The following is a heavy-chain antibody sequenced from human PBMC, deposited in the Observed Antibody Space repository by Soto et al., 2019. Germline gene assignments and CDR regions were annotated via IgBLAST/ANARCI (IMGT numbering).Heavy chain of an antibody. J-gene: IGHJ6*02. V-gene: IGHV1-18*01. D-gene: IGHD3-10*01. Sequence: ASVKLSCKASGYTFTSYGISWVRQAPGQGLEWMGWISAYNGNTNYAQKLQGRVTMTTDTSTSTAYMELRSLRSDDTAVYYCASGALLNYYYYYGMDVWGQGTTVTVSS. CDR2: ISAYNGNT. CDR1: GYTFTSYG. CDR3: ASGALLNYYYYYGMDV.